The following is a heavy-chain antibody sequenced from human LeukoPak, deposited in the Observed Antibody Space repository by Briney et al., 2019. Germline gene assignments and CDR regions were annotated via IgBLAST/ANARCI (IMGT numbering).Heavy chain of an antibody. D-gene: IGHD6-13*01. CDR3: ASGLHSSSWPNDAFDI. CDR1: GFTFSSYS. Sequence: PGGSLRLSCAASGFTFSSYSMNWVRQAPGKGLEWVSYISSSSSTIYYADSVKGRFTISRDNAKNSLYLQMNSLRAEDTAVYYCASGLHSSSWPNDAFDIWGQGTMVTVSS. V-gene: IGHV3-48*04. J-gene: IGHJ3*02. CDR2: ISSSSSTI.